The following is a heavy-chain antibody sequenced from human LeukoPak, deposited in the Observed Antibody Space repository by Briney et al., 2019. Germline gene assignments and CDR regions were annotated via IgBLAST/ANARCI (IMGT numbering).Heavy chain of an antibody. CDR1: GGSISSYY. J-gene: IGHJ2*01. Sequence: SETLSLTCTVSGGSISSYYWSWIRQPPGKGLEWIGYIYYSGSTNYNPSLKSRVTISVDTSKNQFSLKLSSVTAADTAVYYCARSHSSGYYFDLWGRGTLVTVSS. D-gene: IGHD3-22*01. CDR2: IYYSGST. V-gene: IGHV4-59*01. CDR3: ARSHSSGYYFDL.